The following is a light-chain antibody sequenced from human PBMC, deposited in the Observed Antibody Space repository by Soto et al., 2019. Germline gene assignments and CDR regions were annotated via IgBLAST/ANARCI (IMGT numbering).Light chain of an antibody. CDR1: QGISSF. Sequence: DIQLTQSPSFLSESAGDRVTITCRASQGISSFLPWYQEIPGRAPQLLIYAASTLQSGVPSRFSGSGSGTEFTLTITTLQPEEFATYYCQQHNFFSITFGHWRRLEI. CDR2: AAS. V-gene: IGKV1-9*01. CDR3: QQHNFFSIT. J-gene: IGKJ5*01.